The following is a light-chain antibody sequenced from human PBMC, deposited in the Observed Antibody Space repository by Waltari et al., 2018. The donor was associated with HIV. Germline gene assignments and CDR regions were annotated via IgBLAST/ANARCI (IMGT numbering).Light chain of an antibody. CDR2: GAS. V-gene: IGKV3-20*01. Sequence: EIVLTPSPGTLSLSPGERATISCRATARISSSYKAWYQQKPGQAPRLLIYGASSRAAGTPDRFTGSGSGTDFILTITRLEPEDFAVYYCQQYRTSPWTFGQGTKVDLK. CDR1: ARISSSY. CDR3: QQYRTSPWT. J-gene: IGKJ1*01.